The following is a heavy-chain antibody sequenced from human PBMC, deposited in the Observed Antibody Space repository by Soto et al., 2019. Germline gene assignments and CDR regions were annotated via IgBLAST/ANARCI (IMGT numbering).Heavy chain of an antibody. CDR1: GYTFTGHY. CDR2: IGPKNGDT. J-gene: IGHJ4*02. CDR3: GRGRSGELVVFY. D-gene: IGHD1-7*01. V-gene: IGHV1-2*02. Sequence: QVQLVQSGAEVKESGASVKVSCKASGYTFTGHYIHWVRQAPGQGFEWVGEIGPKNGDTRYAQKFQGRVGMTKDSSITTVYMELSNLSPDDTAVYYCGRGRSGELVVFYWGQGTLVTVHS.